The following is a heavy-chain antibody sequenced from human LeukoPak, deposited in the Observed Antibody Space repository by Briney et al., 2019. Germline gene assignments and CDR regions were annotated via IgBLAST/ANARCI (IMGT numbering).Heavy chain of an antibody. CDR3: AKVGVLMVYANIFFDY. J-gene: IGHJ4*02. CDR2: IKQDGSEK. D-gene: IGHD2-8*01. CDR1: GFTFSSYW. V-gene: IGHV3-7*05. Sequence: PGGSLRLSCAASGFTFSSYWMSWVRQAPGKGLEWVANIKQDGSEKYYVDSVKGRFTISRDNSKNTLYLQMNSLRAEDTAVYYCAKVGVLMVYANIFFDYWGQGTLVTVSS.